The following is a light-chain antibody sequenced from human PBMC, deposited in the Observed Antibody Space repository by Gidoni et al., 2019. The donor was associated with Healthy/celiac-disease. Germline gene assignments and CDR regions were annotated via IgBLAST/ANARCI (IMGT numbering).Light chain of an antibody. CDR2: EGS. V-gene: IGLV2-23*03. J-gene: IGLJ2*01. Sequence: QSALTQPASVSGSPGPSITISSTGTSSDVGSYNLVSWYQQHPGKAPKLMIYEGSKRPSGVSNRFSGSKSGNTAALTISGLQAEDEADYYCCSYAGSSTFVVFGGGTKLTVL. CDR1: SSDVGSYNL. CDR3: CSYAGSSTFVV.